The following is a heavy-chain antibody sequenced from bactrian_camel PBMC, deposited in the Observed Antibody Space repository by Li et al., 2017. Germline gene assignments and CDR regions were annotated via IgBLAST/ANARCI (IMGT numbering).Heavy chain of an antibody. D-gene: IGHD3*01. CDR2: IVGSGTT. CDR1: GHTVSNYC. Sequence: QVQLVESGGGSVEAGGSLRLSCEVSGHTVSNYCMAWFRQAQGKEREGVAVIVGSGTTKYADSVKGRFTISKDRNTLYLQMNSLKPEDTAMYYCAASAVPLLVLSKAFISDWGLGTQVTVS. CDR3: AASAVPLLVLSKAFISD. V-gene: IGHV3S55*01. J-gene: IGHJ4*01.